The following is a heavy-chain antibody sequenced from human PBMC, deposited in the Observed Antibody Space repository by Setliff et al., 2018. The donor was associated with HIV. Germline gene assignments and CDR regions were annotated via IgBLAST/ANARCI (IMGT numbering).Heavy chain of an antibody. CDR1: GDSFTGYY. J-gene: IGHJ2*01. Sequence: SETLSLTCSVSGDSFTGYYWNWIRQSAGKGLEWIGRIYTNGATSYNPSLRRRVTMSVDTSKKQLSLRLTSVSAADTSVYYCAKDRGQCFDLWGRGTLVTVSS. D-gene: IGHD3-10*01. CDR2: IYTNGAT. CDR3: AKDRGQCFDL. V-gene: IGHV4-4*07.